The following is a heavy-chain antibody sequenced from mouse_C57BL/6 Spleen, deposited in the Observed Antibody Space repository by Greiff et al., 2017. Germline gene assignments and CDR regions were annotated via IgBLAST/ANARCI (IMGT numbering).Heavy chain of an antibody. CDR3: ARYYGSSYYAMDY. CDR1: GYTFTSYW. V-gene: IGHV1-50*01. D-gene: IGHD1-1*01. Sequence: QVQLQPPGAELVKPGASVKLSCKASGYTFTSYWMQWVKQRPGQGLEWIGESDPSDSYTNYNQKFKGKAPLTVDTSSSTAYMQLSSLTSEDSAVYYCARYYGSSYYAMDYWGQGTSVTVSS. CDR2: SDPSDSYT. J-gene: IGHJ4*01.